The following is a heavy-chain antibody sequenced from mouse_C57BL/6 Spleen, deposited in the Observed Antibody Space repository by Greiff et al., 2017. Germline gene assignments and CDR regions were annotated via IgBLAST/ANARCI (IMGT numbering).Heavy chain of an antibody. CDR1: GFNIKDDY. CDR2: IDPENGDT. CDR3: TTGDGYFWFAY. J-gene: IGHJ3*01. V-gene: IGHV14-4*01. Sequence: VQLQQSGAELVRPGASVKLSCTASGFNIKDDYMHWVKQRPEQGLEWIGWIDPENGDTEYASKFQGKATITSDTSSNPADLQLSSLTSEDTSVYYCTTGDGYFWFAYWGQGTLVTVSA. D-gene: IGHD2-3*01.